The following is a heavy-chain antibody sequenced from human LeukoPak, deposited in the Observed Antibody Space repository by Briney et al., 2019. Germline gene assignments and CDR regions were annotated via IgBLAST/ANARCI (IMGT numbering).Heavy chain of an antibody. Sequence: SETLSLTCTVSGYSIIGGYYWGWIRQPPGKGLEWIGTIFQSVSTYYNPSLKSRVTTSVDTSKNQFSLKLSSVTAADTAVYYCARNNSNGFDFWSQGILVTVSS. J-gene: IGHJ4*02. D-gene: IGHD6-19*01. CDR3: ARNNSNGFDF. CDR1: GYSIIGGYY. V-gene: IGHV4-38-2*02. CDR2: IFQSVST.